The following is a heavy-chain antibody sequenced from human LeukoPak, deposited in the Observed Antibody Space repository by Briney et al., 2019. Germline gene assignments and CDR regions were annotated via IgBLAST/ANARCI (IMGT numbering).Heavy chain of an antibody. Sequence: GASVKVSCLASVYTFTSYPMNWVRPAPGQGPAWMGWINTNTGHPTYARGFTGRFVFSLDTSIRTAYLQTSSLKSEDTAVYYCARMWDSSGYLYYFHYWGQGTLVTVSS. V-gene: IGHV7-4-1*02. D-gene: IGHD3-22*01. CDR2: INTNTGHP. CDR1: VYTFTSYP. CDR3: ARMWDSSGYLYYFHY. J-gene: IGHJ4*02.